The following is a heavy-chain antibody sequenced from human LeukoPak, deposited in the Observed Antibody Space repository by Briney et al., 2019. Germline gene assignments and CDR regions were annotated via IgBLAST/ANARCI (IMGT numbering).Heavy chain of an antibody. V-gene: IGHV4-34*01. CDR2: INHSGST. CDR1: GGSFSGYY. CDR3: ARATPMVRGVIYYFDY. D-gene: IGHD3-10*01. Sequence: SETLSLTCAVYGGSFSGYYWSWIRQPPGKGLEWIGEINHSGSTNYNPSLKSRVTISVDTSKNQFSLKLSSVTAADTAVYYCARATPMVRGVIYYFDYWGQGTLVTVSS. J-gene: IGHJ4*02.